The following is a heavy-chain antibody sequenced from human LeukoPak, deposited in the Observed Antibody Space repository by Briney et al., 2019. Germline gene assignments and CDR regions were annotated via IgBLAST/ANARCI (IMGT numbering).Heavy chain of an antibody. CDR1: GYTFTTYP. J-gene: IGHJ4*02. D-gene: IGHD3-16*01. CDR2: INAGNGDR. CDR3: ARDGTTEGEYFFDY. Sequence: ASVKVSCKASGYTFTTYPIHWVRQAPGQRPEWMGWINAGNGDRKYSQKLQGRVTITGDTSASTAYMELSSLRSEDTAVYYCARDGTTEGEYFFDYWGQGTLVTVSS. V-gene: IGHV1-3*01.